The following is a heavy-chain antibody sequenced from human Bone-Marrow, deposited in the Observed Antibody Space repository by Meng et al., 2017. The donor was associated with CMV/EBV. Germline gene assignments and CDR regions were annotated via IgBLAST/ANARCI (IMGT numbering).Heavy chain of an antibody. D-gene: IGHD3-3*01. CDR2: INPNSGGT. J-gene: IGHJ4*02. CDR3: ARSYISVFGVVIIGQAGKFDH. V-gene: IGHV1-2*02. CDR1: TAYY. Sequence: TAYYIHWVRQAPGQGLEWVGWINPNSGGTNYAQRFQGRVTMTSDTSISTVYMELNRLTSDDTAVYFCARSYISVFGVVIIGQAGKFDHWGRGTLVTVSS.